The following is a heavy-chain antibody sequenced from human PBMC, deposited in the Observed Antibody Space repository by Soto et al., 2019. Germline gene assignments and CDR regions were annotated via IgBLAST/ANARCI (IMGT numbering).Heavy chain of an antibody. J-gene: IGHJ6*02. CDR1: GFTFSDYY. Sequence: QVQLVESGGGLVKPGGSLRLSCAASGFTFSDYYMSWIRQAPGKGLEWVSYISSSGSTIYYADSVKGRFTISRDNAKNSLYLQMNSLRAEDTAVYYCAHLGDYDFWSGYSGTTNYGMDVWGQGTTVTVSS. CDR2: ISSSGSTI. V-gene: IGHV3-11*01. D-gene: IGHD3-3*01. CDR3: AHLGDYDFWSGYSGTTNYGMDV.